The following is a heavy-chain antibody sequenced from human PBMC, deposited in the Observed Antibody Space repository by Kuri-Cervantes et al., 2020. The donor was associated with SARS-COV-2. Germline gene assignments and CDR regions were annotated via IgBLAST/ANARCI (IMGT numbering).Heavy chain of an antibody. CDR3: ARGLWTSYYYYYYMDV. V-gene: IGHV1-69*05. CDR2: IIPIFGTA. Sequence: SVKVSCKASGGTFSSYAISWVRQAPGQGLEWMGGIIPIFGTANYAQKFQGRVTITTDESTSTAYMELSSLRSKDTAVYYCARGLWTSYYYYYYMDVWGKGTTVTVSS. CDR1: GGTFSSYA. J-gene: IGHJ6*03. D-gene: IGHD3-10*01.